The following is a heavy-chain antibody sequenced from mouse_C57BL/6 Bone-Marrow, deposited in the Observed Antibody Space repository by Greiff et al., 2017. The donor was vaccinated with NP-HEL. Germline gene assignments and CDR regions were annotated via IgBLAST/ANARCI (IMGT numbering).Heavy chain of an antibody. J-gene: IGHJ3*01. D-gene: IGHD2-3*01. CDR2: ISSGGSYT. CDR3: ARHNPMVTTWFAY. Sequence: EVKVVESGGDLVKPGGSLKLSCAASGFTSSSYGMSWVRQTPDKRLEWVATISSGGSYTYYPDSVKGRFTISRDNAKNTLYLQMSSLKSEDTAMYYCARHNPMVTTWFAYWGQGTLVTVSA. V-gene: IGHV5-6*01. CDR1: GFTSSSYG.